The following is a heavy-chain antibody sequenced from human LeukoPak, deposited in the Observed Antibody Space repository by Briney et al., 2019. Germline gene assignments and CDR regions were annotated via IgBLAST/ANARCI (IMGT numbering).Heavy chain of an antibody. CDR1: GGSVSSGSYY. Sequence: SETLSLTCTVSGGSVSSGSYYWSWIRQPPGKGLEWIGKINHSGSTNYSPSLKSRVTISIDTSKNQFSLKLNSMTAADTAVYYCARGEGARDGYNYAGPFYFDYWGHGTLVTVSS. D-gene: IGHD5-24*01. CDR2: INHSGST. J-gene: IGHJ4*01. V-gene: IGHV4-39*07. CDR3: ARGEGARDGYNYAGPFYFDY.